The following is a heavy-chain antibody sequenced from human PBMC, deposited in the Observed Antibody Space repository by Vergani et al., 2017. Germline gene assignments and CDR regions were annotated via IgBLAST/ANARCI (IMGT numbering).Heavy chain of an antibody. CDR1: GGTFSSYT. J-gene: IGHJ6*02. CDR3: ARSARGDYYGMDV. CDR2: IIPILGIA. V-gene: IGHV1-69*09. D-gene: IGHD3-16*01. Sequence: QVQLVQSGAEVKKPGSSVKVSCKASGGTFSSYTISWVRQAPGQGLEWMGRIIPILGIANYAQKFQGRVTITVDKSTSTAYMELSSLRSEDTAVYYCARSARGDYYGMDVWGQGTTVTVSS.